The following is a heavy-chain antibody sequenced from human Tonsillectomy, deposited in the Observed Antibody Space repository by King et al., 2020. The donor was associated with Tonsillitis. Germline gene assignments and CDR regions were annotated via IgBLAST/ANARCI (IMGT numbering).Heavy chain of an antibody. CDR1: GYTLTELS. Sequence: QLVQSGAEVKKPGASVKVSCKVSGYTLTELSIHWVRQAPAKGLEWMGGFDPQDGEIIYAQKFQGRVTMTEDTSADTAYMELSSLRSEDTAVYYCATRKRGVIDVVGAFDSWGQGTMVTVSS. V-gene: IGHV1-24*01. J-gene: IGHJ3*02. CDR2: FDPQDGEI. CDR3: ATRKRGVIDVVGAFDS. D-gene: IGHD2-15*01.